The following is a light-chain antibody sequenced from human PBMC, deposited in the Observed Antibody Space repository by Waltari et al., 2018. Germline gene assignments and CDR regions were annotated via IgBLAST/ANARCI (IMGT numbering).Light chain of an antibody. J-gene: IGKJ3*01. CDR2: DAS. CDR3: QQRSNWPLA. V-gene: IGKV3-11*01. CDR1: QSVSSY. Sequence: IVLTQSPALLSLSPGERAPLSCRASQSVSSYLAWYHQKPGQVPRLLIYDASNRATGIPARFSGSGSGTDFTLTISSLEPEDFAVYYCQQRSNWPLAFGPGTKVDIK.